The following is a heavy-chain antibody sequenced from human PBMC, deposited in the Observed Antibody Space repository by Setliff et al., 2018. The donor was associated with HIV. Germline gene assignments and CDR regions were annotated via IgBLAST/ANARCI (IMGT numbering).Heavy chain of an antibody. V-gene: IGHV4-38-2*01. Sequence: PSETLSLTCAVSGYSVSSGYYWGWIRQPPGKGLEWIASIYYSGSTYYAPSLESRVTISVDTSKNQFSLKLTSVTAADTAVYFCARVVPREVAPGGFDIWGQGTMVTVSS. CDR3: ARVVPREVAPGGFDI. J-gene: IGHJ3*02. D-gene: IGHD5-12*01. CDR1: GYSVSSGYY. CDR2: IYYSGST.